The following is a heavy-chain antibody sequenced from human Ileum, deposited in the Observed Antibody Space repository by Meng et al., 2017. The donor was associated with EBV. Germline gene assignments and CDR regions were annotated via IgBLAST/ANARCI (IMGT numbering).Heavy chain of an antibody. V-gene: IGHV1-18*01. CDR3: ARGVTTVLYWFFDL. Sequence: GQLVQFGAEGKKPGDSVKVFWKAFGYTFTNYGISWVGQAPGQGLGWMGRISADSGNTNYPQKFQGRVTKTTDTSTRTAYMEVRRLRSDDTAVYYCARGVTTVLYWFFDLWGRGTLVTVSS. D-gene: IGHD4-11*01. J-gene: IGHJ2*01. CDR1: GYTFTNYG. CDR2: ISADSGNT.